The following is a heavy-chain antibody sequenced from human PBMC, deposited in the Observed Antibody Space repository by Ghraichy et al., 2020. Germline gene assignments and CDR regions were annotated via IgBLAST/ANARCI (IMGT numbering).Heavy chain of an antibody. D-gene: IGHD2-21*01. CDR3: ARGNCGGGSCYFDS. CDR2: VYYSGVT. V-gene: IGHV4-59*01. Sequence: SETLSLTCTVSGGPINKYYWNWIRQSPEKGLQWLGYVYYSGVTNYNPSLKSGVTISVDTSKNQFSLGLSSVTAADTAVYYCARGNCGGGSCYFDSWGQDTLFTVYS. J-gene: IGHJ4*02. CDR1: GGPINKYY.